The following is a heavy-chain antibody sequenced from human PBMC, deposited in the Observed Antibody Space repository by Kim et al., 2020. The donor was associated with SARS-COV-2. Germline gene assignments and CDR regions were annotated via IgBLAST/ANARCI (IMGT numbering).Heavy chain of an antibody. CDR3: VRGQQWLIKN. J-gene: IGHJ4*02. CDR2: ISRDGGEI. Sequence: GGSLRLSCAASGFTFDDYAIQFGRQVPGKGLEWVSLISRDGGEIKYADSVKGRFTISRDNSKKSVYLQMNSLRSEDTALYYCVRGQQWLIKNWGQGTQVTVAS. V-gene: IGHV3-43*02. D-gene: IGHD6-19*01. CDR1: GFTFDDYA.